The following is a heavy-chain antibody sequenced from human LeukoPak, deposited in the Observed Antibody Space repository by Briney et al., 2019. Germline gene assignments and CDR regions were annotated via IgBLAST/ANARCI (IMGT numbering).Heavy chain of an antibody. J-gene: IGHJ4*02. CDR3: ATEYDILTGYAHYFDY. V-gene: IGHV3-21*01. D-gene: IGHD3-9*01. Sequence: GGSLRLSCAASGFTFSSYSMNWVRQAPGKGLEWVSSISSSSSYIYYADSVKGRFTISRDNAKNSLYLQMNSLRAEDTAVYYCATEYDILTGYAHYFDYWGQGTLVTVSS. CDR1: GFTFSSYS. CDR2: ISSSSSYI.